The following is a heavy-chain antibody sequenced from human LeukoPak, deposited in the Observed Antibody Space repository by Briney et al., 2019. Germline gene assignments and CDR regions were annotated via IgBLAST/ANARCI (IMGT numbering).Heavy chain of an antibody. CDR3: AKDRGDYPPYFDH. V-gene: IGHV3-30*02. D-gene: IGHD2-21*02. CDR2: IRKDGNNE. J-gene: IGHJ4*02. CDR1: GFTVSSNY. Sequence: GGSLRLSCAASGFTVSSNYMSWVRQAPGKGLEWVAFIRKDGNNENYADSVKGRFTISRDNSKNMVYLQMNNLQTEDTSIYYCAKDRGDYPPYFDHWGQGTLVTVSS.